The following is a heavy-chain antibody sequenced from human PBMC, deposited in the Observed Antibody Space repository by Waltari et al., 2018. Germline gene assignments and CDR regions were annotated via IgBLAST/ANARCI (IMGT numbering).Heavy chain of an antibody. Sequence: QVQLQQWGAGLLKPSEPLSLPCAVYGGSFSGSSWSWTRQPPGKGLEWIGEINHSGSTNYNPSLKSRVTISVDTSKNQFSLKLSSVTAADTAVYYCARGNNWWQWLVLGAFDIWGQGTMVTVSS. V-gene: IGHV4-34*01. CDR2: INHSGST. D-gene: IGHD6-19*01. CDR3: ARGNNWWQWLVLGAFDI. CDR1: GGSFSGSS. J-gene: IGHJ3*02.